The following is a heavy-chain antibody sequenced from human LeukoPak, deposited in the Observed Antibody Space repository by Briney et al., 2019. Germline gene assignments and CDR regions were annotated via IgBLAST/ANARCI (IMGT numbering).Heavy chain of an antibody. Sequence: GASVKVSCKASGCTFTSYGISWVRQAPGQGLEWMGWISAYNGNTNYAQKLQGRVTMTTDTSTNTAYMELRSLRFDDTAVYYCAANPYSSGWYWVYWGQGTLVTVSS. J-gene: IGHJ4*02. CDR3: AANPYSSGWYWVY. CDR2: ISAYNGNT. D-gene: IGHD6-19*01. V-gene: IGHV1-18*01. CDR1: GCTFTSYG.